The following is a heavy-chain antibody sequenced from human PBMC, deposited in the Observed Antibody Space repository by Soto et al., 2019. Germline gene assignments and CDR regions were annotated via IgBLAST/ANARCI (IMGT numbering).Heavy chain of an antibody. Sequence: ASVKVSCKASGYTFTRYGISWVRQAPGQGLEWMGWISAYNGNTNYAQKLQGRVTMTTDTSTSTAYMELRSLRSDDTAVYYCARRYSSSSVFYCYYGMDVWGQGTTVTVSS. D-gene: IGHD6-6*01. V-gene: IGHV1-18*01. J-gene: IGHJ6*02. CDR2: ISAYNGNT. CDR1: GYTFTRYG. CDR3: ARRYSSSSVFYCYYGMDV.